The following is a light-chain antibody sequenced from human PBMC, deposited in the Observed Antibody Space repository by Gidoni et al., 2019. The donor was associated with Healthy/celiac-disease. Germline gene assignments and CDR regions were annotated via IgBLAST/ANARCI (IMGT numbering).Light chain of an antibody. J-gene: IGKJ1*01. Sequence: DIENTQCPSSLSAPVGDRVTITCRASQSISRYLNWYQQKPGKDHKLLIYAASSLQSGVPSRFSGSGSRSDFTLTISSLQPEDFATYYCQQSCSTPPTFGQGTKVEIK. CDR1: QSISRY. V-gene: IGKV1-39*01. CDR2: AAS. CDR3: QQSCSTPPT.